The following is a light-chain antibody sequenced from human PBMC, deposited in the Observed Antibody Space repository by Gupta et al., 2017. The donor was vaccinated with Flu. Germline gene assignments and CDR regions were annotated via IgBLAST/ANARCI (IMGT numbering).Light chain of an antibody. CDR1: QSVSDK. V-gene: IGKV3-15*01. J-gene: IGKJ4*01. CDR2: GAS. CDR3: QQYNNWPLT. Sequence: GERATLACRASQSVSDKLAWYQQKRGQAPRLLIYGASTRASGIPARFSGSGSGTEFTLTISSLQSDDFALYHCQQYNNWPLTFGGGTKVEIK.